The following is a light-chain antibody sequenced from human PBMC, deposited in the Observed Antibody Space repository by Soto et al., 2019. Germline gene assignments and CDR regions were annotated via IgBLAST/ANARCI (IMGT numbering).Light chain of an antibody. Sequence: DIVMTQSPLSLPVTPGEPASISCRSSQSLLHSNGYNYLDWYLQKPGQSPQLLIHLGSNRDSGVPDRFSGSGSGTDFTLKISRVEAEDVGVYYCMQALQTSHFGRGTKVEIK. CDR3: MQALQTSH. J-gene: IGKJ4*01. CDR1: QSLLHSNGYNY. V-gene: IGKV2-28*01. CDR2: LGS.